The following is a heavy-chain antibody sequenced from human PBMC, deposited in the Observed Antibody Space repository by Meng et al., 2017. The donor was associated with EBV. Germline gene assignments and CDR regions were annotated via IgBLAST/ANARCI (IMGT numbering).Heavy chain of an antibody. Sequence: QIPLKESGPTLVKPTPPPPLTCTVSGFSLSTRGVGVGWIRQPPGKALEWLALIYWDDDKRYSPSLKSRLTITKDTSKNQVVLTMTNMDPVDAATYYCAHIIAARPFDYWGQGTLVTVSS. D-gene: IGHD6-6*01. CDR3: AHIIAARPFDY. V-gene: IGHV2-5*02. CDR2: IYWDDDK. CDR1: GFSLSTRGVG. J-gene: IGHJ4*02.